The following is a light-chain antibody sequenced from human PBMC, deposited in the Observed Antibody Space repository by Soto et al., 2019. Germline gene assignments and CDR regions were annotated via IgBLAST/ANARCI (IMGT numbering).Light chain of an antibody. J-gene: IGKJ5*01. V-gene: IGKV3D-20*01. CDR2: DAS. CDR3: QQYSHLIT. Sequence: EIVLTQSPATLSLSPGERATLSCGASQSVSSSYLAWYQQKLGKAPKLLIYDASNLETGVPSRFSGSGSGTDFTFTISSLQPEDIATYYCQQYSHLITFGQGTRLEIK. CDR1: QSVSSSY.